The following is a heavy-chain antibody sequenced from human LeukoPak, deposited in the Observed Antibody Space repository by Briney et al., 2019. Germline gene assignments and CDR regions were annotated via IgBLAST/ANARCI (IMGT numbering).Heavy chain of an antibody. J-gene: IGHJ4*02. D-gene: IGHD1-1*01. CDR1: GYTFTGYY. CDR3: ARGYGPGTTADY. Sequence: GASVKVSCKASGYTFTGYYMHWVRQAPGQGLEWMGIINPSGGSTSYAQKFQGRVTMTRDMSTSTVYMELSSLRSEDTAVYYCARGYGPGTTADYWGQGTLVTVSS. V-gene: IGHV1-46*01. CDR2: INPSGGST.